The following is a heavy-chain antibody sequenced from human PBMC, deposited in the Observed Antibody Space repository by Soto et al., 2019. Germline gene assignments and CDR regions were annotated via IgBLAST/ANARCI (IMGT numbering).Heavy chain of an antibody. CDR1: GYTFTGYY. D-gene: IGHD6-13*01. CDR3: ARGFSGSWYEVSWFDL. CDR2: INPNSGGT. Sequence: WASVKVSCKASGYTFTGYYMHWVRQAPGQGLEWMGWINPNSGGTNYAQKFQGWVTMTRDTSISTAYMELSRLRSDDTAVYCCARGFSGSWYEVSWFDLWGQGTPVTVSS. V-gene: IGHV1-2*04. J-gene: IGHJ5*02.